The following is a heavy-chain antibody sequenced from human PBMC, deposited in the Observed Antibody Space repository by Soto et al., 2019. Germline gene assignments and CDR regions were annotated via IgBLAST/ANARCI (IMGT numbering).Heavy chain of an antibody. J-gene: IGHJ4*02. CDR2: ISYDGGNQ. CDR1: GFAFSTSD. V-gene: IGHV3-30*18. CDR3: AKNLGATGDV. D-gene: IGHD7-27*01. Sequence: QVRLVESGGGVVLPGRPLRLSCAASGFAFSTSDIHWVRQAPGKGLEWVALISYDGGNQYYADSVKGRFTISRDNSKSSLYLQRNTLTTVDTAVYYCAKNLGATGDVWGQGTLVTVSS.